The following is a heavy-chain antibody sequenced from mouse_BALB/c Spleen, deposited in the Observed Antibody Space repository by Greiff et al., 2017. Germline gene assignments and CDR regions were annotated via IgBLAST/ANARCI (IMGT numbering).Heavy chain of an antibody. V-gene: IGHV1S135*01. CDR1: GYAFTSYN. Sequence: EVQLQQSGAELVRPGVSVKVSCKASGYAFTSYNMYWVKQSHGKSLEWIGYIDPYNGGTSYNQKFKGKATLTVDKSSSTAYMHLNSLTSEDSAVYYCARYGNYVDYYAMDYWGQGTSVTVSS. CDR2: IDPYNGGT. CDR3: ARYGNYVDYYAMDY. D-gene: IGHD2-1*01. J-gene: IGHJ4*01.